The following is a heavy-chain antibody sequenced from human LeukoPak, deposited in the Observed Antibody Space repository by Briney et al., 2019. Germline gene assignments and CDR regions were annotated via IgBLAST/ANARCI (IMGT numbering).Heavy chain of an antibody. CDR1: GDSVSGSPAV. CDR3: ARGAVRGGTNFDY. Sequence: SQTLSLTCAISGDSVSGSPAVWNWIRQSPSRGLEWLGRVYYRSKWYIEYAVSVNGRITITPDTSKNQFSLQLNSVTPEDTAVYYCARGAVRGGTNFDYWGQGTLVTVSS. J-gene: IGHJ4*02. V-gene: IGHV6-1*01. D-gene: IGHD3-10*02. CDR2: VYYRSKWYI.